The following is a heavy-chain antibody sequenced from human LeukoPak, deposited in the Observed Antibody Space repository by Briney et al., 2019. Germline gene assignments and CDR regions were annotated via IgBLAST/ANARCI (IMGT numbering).Heavy chain of an antibody. CDR1: GGSTSSYY. CDR2: IYYSGST. CDR3: ARNKVDYYYSYMDV. Sequence: PSETLSLTCTVSGGSTSSYYWSWIRQPPGKGLEWIGYIYYSGSTNYNPSLKSRVTISVDTSKNQFSLKLSSVTAADTAVYYCARNKVDYYYSYMDVWGRGTTVTVSS. J-gene: IGHJ6*03. V-gene: IGHV4-59*01.